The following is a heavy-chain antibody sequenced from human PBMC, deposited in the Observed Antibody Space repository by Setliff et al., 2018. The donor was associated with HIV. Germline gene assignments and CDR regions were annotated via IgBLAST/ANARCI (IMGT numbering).Heavy chain of an antibody. V-gene: IGHV3-23*01. CDR3: ARDLWNYGIDS. J-gene: IGHJ5*01. CDR2: ISGSGIST. CDR1: GFTFSNYW. D-gene: IGHD1-7*01. Sequence: PGGSLRLSCAASGFTFSNYWMDWVRQAPGKGLAWVSGISGSGISTYNADSVKGRFTISRDNSNNTLYLQMNSLRAEDTAVYYCARDLWNYGIDSWGQGTLVTVSS.